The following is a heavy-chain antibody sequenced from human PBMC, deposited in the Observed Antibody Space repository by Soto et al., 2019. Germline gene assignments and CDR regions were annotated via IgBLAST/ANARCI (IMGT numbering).Heavy chain of an antibody. V-gene: IGHV3-7*01. Sequence: EVQLVESGGGLVQPGGSLRLSCAASEFTFSKYWMTWVRQPPGKGLEWVANIDQDGSDRYYVDSVRGRFTISRDNAKNSLYLQMKRLRAEDTAVYYCVCGGKYFGYWGQGTMVTVSP. CDR1: EFTFSKYW. CDR3: VCGGKYFGY. D-gene: IGHD2-21*01. J-gene: IGHJ4*02. CDR2: IDQDGSDR.